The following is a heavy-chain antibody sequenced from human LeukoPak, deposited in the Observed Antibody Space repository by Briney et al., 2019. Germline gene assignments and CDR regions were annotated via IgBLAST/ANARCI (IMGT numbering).Heavy chain of an antibody. D-gene: IGHD2-21*02. CDR1: GGSISSYY. CDR3: ARAEDCGDDCYSYWFDP. CDR2: IYYSGST. J-gene: IGHJ5*02. V-gene: IGHV4-59*01. Sequence: SETLSLTCTVSGGSISSYYWSWIRQPPGKGLEWIGYIYYSGSTNYNPSLKSRVTISVDTSKNQFSLKLGSVTAADTAVYYCARAEDCGDDCYSYWFDPWGQGTLVTVSS.